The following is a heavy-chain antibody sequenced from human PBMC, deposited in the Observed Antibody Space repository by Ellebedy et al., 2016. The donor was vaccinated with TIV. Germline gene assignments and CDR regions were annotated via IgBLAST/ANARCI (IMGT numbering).Heavy chain of an antibody. CDR1: GGSISSYY. CDR3: ATRSGGAYSSSTFDY. CDR2: IYYSGST. Sequence: MPGGSLRLSCTVSGGSISSYYWSWIRQPPGKGLEWIGYIYYSGSTNYNPSLKSRVTISVDTSKNQFSLKLSSVTAADTAVYYCATRSGGAYSSSTFDYWGQGTLVTVSS. D-gene: IGHD6-6*01. J-gene: IGHJ4*02. V-gene: IGHV4-59*01.